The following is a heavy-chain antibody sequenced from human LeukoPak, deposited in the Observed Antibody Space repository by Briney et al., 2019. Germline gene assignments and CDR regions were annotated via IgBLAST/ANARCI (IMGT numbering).Heavy chain of an antibody. CDR2: IGPTGSDR. Sequence: PGGSLRLSCAASGFTFSSCAMSWVRQAPGKGLEWVASIGPTGSDRYHADSIKGRFTISRDNANNFLYLQMNSLRAEDTAVYYCATETNGRHYDYWGQGTLLTVSS. J-gene: IGHJ4*02. D-gene: IGHD1-14*01. V-gene: IGHV3-21*06. CDR3: ATETNGRHYDY. CDR1: GFTFSSCA.